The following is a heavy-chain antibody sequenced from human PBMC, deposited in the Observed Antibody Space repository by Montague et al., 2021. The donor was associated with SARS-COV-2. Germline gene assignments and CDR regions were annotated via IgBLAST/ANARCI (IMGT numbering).Heavy chain of an antibody. D-gene: IGHD3-22*01. CDR1: GFTFSTQA. J-gene: IGHJ4*02. CDR3: ARDTSYDGSGYYYFDY. Sequence: SLRLSCAASGFTFSTQAMRWVRQTPGKGLEWVAAISFDGIKEHXXXSXXXRFTVSRDNSENTLYLQLHILRAEDTALYYCARDTSYDGSGYYYFDYWGQGTLVTVSP. CDR2: ISFDGIKE. V-gene: IGHV3-30-3*01.